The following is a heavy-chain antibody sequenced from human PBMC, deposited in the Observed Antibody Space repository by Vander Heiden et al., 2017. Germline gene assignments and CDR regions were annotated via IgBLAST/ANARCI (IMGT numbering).Heavy chain of an antibody. CDR1: GFTFSSDA. V-gene: IGHV3-23*01. D-gene: IGHD3-16*02. Sequence: EVPLLESGGGLVQPGGSLRPSCAAPGFTFSSDAMSWVRQAPGKGLGWVSAISGSGGSTYYADSVKGRFTISRDNSKNTLYLQMNSLRAEDTAVYYCARFDTFGGVIVTLPVYWGQGTLVTVSS. J-gene: IGHJ4*02. CDR2: ISGSGGST. CDR3: ARFDTFGGVIVTLPVY.